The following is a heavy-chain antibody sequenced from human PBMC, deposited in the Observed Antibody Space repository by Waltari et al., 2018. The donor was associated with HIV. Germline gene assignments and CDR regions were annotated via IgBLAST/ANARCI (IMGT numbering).Heavy chain of an antibody. J-gene: IGHJ4*02. Sequence: QVQLVQSGAEVKKPGASVKVSCQASGYTFTGYYMPWVRQAPGQGLEWMGWINPNSGGTNYAQKFQGRVTMTRDTSITTAYMEVSRLRSDDTAVYYCARVPYYYDTSAYPDYWGQGTLVTVSS. V-gene: IGHV1-2*02. D-gene: IGHD3-22*01. CDR1: GYTFTGYY. CDR3: ARVPYYYDTSAYPDY. CDR2: INPNSGGT.